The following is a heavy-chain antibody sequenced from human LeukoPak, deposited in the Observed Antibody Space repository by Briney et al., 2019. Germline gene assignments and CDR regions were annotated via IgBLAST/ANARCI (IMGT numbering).Heavy chain of an antibody. CDR1: GGSISSYY. D-gene: IGHD7-27*01. V-gene: IGHV4-4*09. Sequence: SETLSLTCTVSGGSISSYYWSWIRQPPGKGLEWIGYIYTSGSTNYNPSLKSRVTISVDTSKNQFSLKLSPVTAADTAVYYCATQLGNDAFDIWGQGTMVTVSS. J-gene: IGHJ3*02. CDR2: IYTSGST. CDR3: ATQLGNDAFDI.